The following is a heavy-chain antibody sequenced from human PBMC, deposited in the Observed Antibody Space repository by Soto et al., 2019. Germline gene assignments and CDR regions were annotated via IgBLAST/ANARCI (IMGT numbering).Heavy chain of an antibody. CDR1: GYTFTGYY. Sequence: ASVKVSCPASGYTFTGYYMHWVRQAPGQGLEWMGWINPNSGGTNYAQKFQGWVTMTRDTSISTAYMELSRLRSDDTAVYYCAREFDREGNWLASRGQGTMVIVSS. D-gene: IGHD3-22*01. J-gene: IGHJ5*01. V-gene: IGHV1-2*04. CDR3: AREFDREGNWLAS. CDR2: INPNSGGT.